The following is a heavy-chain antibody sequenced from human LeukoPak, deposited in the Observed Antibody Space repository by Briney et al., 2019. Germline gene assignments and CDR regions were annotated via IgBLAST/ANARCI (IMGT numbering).Heavy chain of an antibody. CDR2: IYHSRST. J-gene: IGHJ6*03. CDR1: GYSISSGYY. V-gene: IGHV4-38-2*02. CDR3: ARAGTGYSSGWYPYYYYYYMDV. Sequence: SETLSLTCTVSGYSISSGYYWGWIRQPPGKGLEWIGSIYHSRSTYYNPSLKSRVTISVDTSKNQFSLKLSSVTAADTAVYYCARAGTGYSSGWYPYYYYYYMDVWGKGTTVTVSS. D-gene: IGHD6-19*01.